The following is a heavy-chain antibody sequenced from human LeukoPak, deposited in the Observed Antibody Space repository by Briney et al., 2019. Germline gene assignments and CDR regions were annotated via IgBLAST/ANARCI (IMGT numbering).Heavy chain of an antibody. CDR1: GFTFSSYW. CDR2: IKQDGSEK. Sequence: GGSLRLSCAASGFTFSSYWMSWVRQAPGKGLEWVANIKQDGSEKYYVDSVNGRFTISRDNAKNSLYLQMNSLRAEDTAVYYCARKKIWFGELFDYWGQGTLVTVSS. D-gene: IGHD3-10*01. J-gene: IGHJ4*02. CDR3: ARKKIWFGELFDY. V-gene: IGHV3-7*01.